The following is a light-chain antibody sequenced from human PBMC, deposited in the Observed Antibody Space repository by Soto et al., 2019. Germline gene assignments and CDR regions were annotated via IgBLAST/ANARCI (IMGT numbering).Light chain of an antibody. CDR3: QQYHNWPPIT. V-gene: IGKV3-15*01. J-gene: IGKJ5*01. Sequence: EIVLTQSPDTLSVSPGEKETISCRASQRISSKLAWYQQKHGQAPRLLIYGASTRAAGVPARFSGSGSGTEFTLIISSLQSEDFAFYYCQQYHNWPPITFGQGTRLEIK. CDR1: QRISSK. CDR2: GAS.